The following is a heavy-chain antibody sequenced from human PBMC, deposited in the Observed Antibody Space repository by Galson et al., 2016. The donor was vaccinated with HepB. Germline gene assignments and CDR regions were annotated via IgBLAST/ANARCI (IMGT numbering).Heavy chain of an antibody. Sequence: SLRLSCAASGFTFSSSEMNWLRQAPGKGLEWVSYITGSSDFIKYADSVKGRFTVSRDNAKNSVYLHMNSLRDEDTAMYYCKTAAVGPSASDYWGQGTLVTVSS. CDR3: KTAAVGPSASDY. J-gene: IGHJ4*02. D-gene: IGHD6-13*01. V-gene: IGHV3-48*02. CDR2: ITGSSDFI. CDR1: GFTFSSSE.